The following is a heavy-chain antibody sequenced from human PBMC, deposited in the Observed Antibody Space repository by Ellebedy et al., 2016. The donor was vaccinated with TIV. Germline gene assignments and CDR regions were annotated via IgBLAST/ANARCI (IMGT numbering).Heavy chain of an antibody. CDR2: ISSSSSYI. D-gene: IGHD4-17*01. V-gene: IGHV3-21*04. Sequence: GESLKISCAASGFTFSSYSMNWVRQAPGKGLEWVSSISSSSSYIYYADSVKGRFTISRDNAKNSLYLQMNSLRADDTAVYYCAKDRYGDYVVYFDYWGQGTLVTVSS. CDR1: GFTFSSYS. J-gene: IGHJ4*02. CDR3: AKDRYGDYVVYFDY.